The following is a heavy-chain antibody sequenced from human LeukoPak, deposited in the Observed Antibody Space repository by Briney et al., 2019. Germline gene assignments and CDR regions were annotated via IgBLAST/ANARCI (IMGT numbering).Heavy chain of an antibody. D-gene: IGHD3-22*01. J-gene: IGHJ4*02. CDR3: ARDQSVVITYYFDY. Sequence: GASVKVSCKASGYTFTSYGISWVRQAPGQGLEWMGWISAYNGNTNYAQKLQGRVTMTTDTSTSTAYMGLRSLRSDDTAVYYCARDQSVVITYYFDYWGQGTLVTVSS. CDR2: ISAYNGNT. V-gene: IGHV1-18*01. CDR1: GYTFTSYG.